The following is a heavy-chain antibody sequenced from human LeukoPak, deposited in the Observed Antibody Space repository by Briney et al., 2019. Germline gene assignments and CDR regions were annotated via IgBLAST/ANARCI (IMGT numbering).Heavy chain of an antibody. Sequence: PGGPLRLSCAASGFTFSGYSMNWVRQAPGKGLEWVSYISSGSSAIYYADSVKGRFTISRDNAKNSLYLQMNSLRAEDTAVYYCARGRADYYFDYWGQGTLVTVSS. CDR3: ARGRADYYFDY. CDR2: ISSGSSAI. J-gene: IGHJ4*02. V-gene: IGHV3-48*01. D-gene: IGHD2-21*02. CDR1: GFTFSGYS.